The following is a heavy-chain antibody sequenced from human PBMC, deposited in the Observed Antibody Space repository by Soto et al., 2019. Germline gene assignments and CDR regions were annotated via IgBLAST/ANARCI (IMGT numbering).Heavy chain of an antibody. J-gene: IGHJ6*03. CDR1: GFTFSSYD. V-gene: IGHV3-13*01. D-gene: IGHD2-2*01. Sequence: GGSLRLSCAASGFTFSSYDMHWVRQATGKGLEWVSAIGTAGDTYYPGSVKGRFTISRENAKNSLYLQMNSLRAGDTAVYYCARALSSIYMDVWGKGTTVTVSS. CDR2: IGTAGDT. CDR3: ARALSSIYMDV.